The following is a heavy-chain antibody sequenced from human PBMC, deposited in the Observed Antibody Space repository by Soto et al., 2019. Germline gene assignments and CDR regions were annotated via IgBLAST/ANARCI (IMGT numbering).Heavy chain of an antibody. J-gene: IGHJ5*02. D-gene: IGHD3-10*01. CDR3: ARARPGFLGLNWFDP. V-gene: IGHV3-21*01. CDR2: ISSSSSYI. CDR1: GFTFSSYS. Sequence: PGGSLRLSCAASGFTFSSYSMNWVRQAPGKGLEWVSPISSSSSYIYYADSVKGRFTISRDNAKNSLYLQMNSLRAEDTAVYYCARARPGFLGLNWFDPWGQGTLVTVSS.